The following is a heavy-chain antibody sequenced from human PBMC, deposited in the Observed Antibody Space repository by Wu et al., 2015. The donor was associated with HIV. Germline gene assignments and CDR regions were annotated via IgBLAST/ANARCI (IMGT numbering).Heavy chain of an antibody. CDR1: GGTFGSYA. D-gene: IGHD1/OR15-1a*01. CDR3: ARDLSRTRIYFYYMDV. J-gene: IGHJ6*03. V-gene: IGHV1-69*13. CDR2: ISPVFGTS. Sequence: VQLVQSGAELKKPGSSVKVSCKASGGTFGSYAISWVRQAPGQGLEWMGGISPVFGTSLLYTVTFLGRVTITADQSTSTAYMELSGLRSDDTAVYYCARDLSRTRIYFYYMDVVGEGTTITVSS.